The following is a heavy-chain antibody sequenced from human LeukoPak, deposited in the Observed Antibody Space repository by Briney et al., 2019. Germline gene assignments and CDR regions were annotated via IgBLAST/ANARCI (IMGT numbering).Heavy chain of an antibody. CDR2: MNPNSGNT. D-gene: IGHD1-7*01. V-gene: IGHV1-8*01. J-gene: IGHJ4*02. Sequence: ASVKVSCKASGYTFTSYDINWVRQTTGQGLEWMGWMNPNSGNTGYAQKFQGRVTMTRNTSISTAYMELSSLRSEDMALYYCARGHQLELEDYWGQGTLVTVSS. CDR3: ARGHQLELEDY. CDR1: GYTFTSYD.